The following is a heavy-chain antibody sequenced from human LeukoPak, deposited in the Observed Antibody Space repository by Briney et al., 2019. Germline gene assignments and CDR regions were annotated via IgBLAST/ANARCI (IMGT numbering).Heavy chain of an antibody. Sequence: ASVKVSCKVSGYTVIELSMHWVRQAPGKGLEWMGGFDPEDDEIIYAQKFQGRVTMTEATSTDTAYMEMSSLRSEDTAIYYCATDLVGGTYIYEYETWGQGTLVTVSS. CDR1: GYTVIELS. J-gene: IGHJ5*02. D-gene: IGHD3-16*01. CDR3: ATDLVGGTYIYEYET. CDR2: FDPEDDEI. V-gene: IGHV1-24*01.